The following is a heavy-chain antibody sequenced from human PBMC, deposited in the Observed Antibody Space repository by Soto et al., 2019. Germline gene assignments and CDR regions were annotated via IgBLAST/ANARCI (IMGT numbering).Heavy chain of an antibody. J-gene: IGHJ4*02. CDR2: ITANSGST. CDR1: GFSFNTYA. CDR3: ARSPEWPNRYFDY. V-gene: IGHV3-23*01. D-gene: IGHD3-3*01. Sequence: EVQLLESGGGLVQPGESLRLSCAASGFSFNTYAMVWVRQAPGKGIEWVSTITANSGSTAYGDSVQGRFTISRDNSKSTLYLQMNSLRVEDTATYYCARSPEWPNRYFDYWGQGTLVTVSS.